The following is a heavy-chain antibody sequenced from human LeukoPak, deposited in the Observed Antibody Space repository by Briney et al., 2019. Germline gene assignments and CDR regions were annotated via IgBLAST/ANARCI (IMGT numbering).Heavy chain of an antibody. Sequence: SETLSLTCTVSGYSISSGYYWGWIRQPPGKGLEWIGSIYHSGSTYYNPSLKSRVTISVDTSKNQFSLKLSSVTAADTAVYYCARAAGWYYFDYWGQGTLVTVSS. D-gene: IGHD6-19*01. CDR1: GYSISSGYY. J-gene: IGHJ4*02. CDR2: IYHSGST. V-gene: IGHV4-38-2*02. CDR3: ARAAGWYYFDY.